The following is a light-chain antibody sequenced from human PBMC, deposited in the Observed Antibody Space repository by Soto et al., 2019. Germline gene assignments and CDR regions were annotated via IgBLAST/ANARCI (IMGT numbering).Light chain of an antibody. CDR3: MQALQSRT. CDR1: QSLLHSNGYTY. V-gene: IGKV2-28*01. J-gene: IGKJ2*02. CDR2: LGS. Sequence: DLVMTQSPLSLPVTPGEPASISCRSSQSLLHSNGYTYLDWYLQKPGQSTQLLIYLGSIRASGVPDRFSGNGSGTDFILKISKVEAEDVGVYYCMQALQSRTFGQGTKLEIK.